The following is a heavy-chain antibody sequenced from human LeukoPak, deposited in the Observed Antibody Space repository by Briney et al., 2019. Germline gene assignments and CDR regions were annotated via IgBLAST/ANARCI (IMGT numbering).Heavy chain of an antibody. Sequence: GESLKISCKGSGYSFPNFWIGWVRQMSGRGLEWMGIIYPGDSDTRYSPSFQGQVTISADKSISTAYLQWNSLKASDTAMYYCARQAYGSGSYSAHWGQGTLVTVSS. CDR1: GYSFPNFW. V-gene: IGHV5-51*01. CDR3: ARQAYGSGSYSAH. D-gene: IGHD3-10*01. J-gene: IGHJ4*02. CDR2: IYPGDSDT.